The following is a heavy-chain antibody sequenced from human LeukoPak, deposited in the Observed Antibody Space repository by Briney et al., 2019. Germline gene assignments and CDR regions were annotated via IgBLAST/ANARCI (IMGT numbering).Heavy chain of an antibody. V-gene: IGHV3-48*04. Sequence: PGGSLRLSCAASGFTFSSYSMNWVRQAPGKGLEWVSYISSSSSTIYYADSVKGRFTISRDNAKNSLYLQMNSLRAEDTAVYYCARDIRPFDYWGQGTLVTVSS. CDR3: ARDIRPFDY. D-gene: IGHD2-21*01. CDR2: ISSSSSTI. J-gene: IGHJ4*02. CDR1: GFTFSSYS.